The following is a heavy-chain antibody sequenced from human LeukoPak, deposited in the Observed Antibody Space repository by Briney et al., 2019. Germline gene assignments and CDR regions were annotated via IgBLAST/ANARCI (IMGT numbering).Heavy chain of an antibody. CDR2: IIPILGTA. Sequence: ASVKVSCKASGGTFSSYAISWVRQAPGQGLEWMGGIIPILGTANYAQKFQGRVTITADMSTSTDYLELSSLRSEDTAVYYCARDNSVRDEAWWFNPWGQGTLVTVSS. J-gene: IGHJ5*02. V-gene: IGHV1-69*10. CDR3: ARDNSVRDEAWWFNP. D-gene: IGHD3-10*01. CDR1: GGTFSSYA.